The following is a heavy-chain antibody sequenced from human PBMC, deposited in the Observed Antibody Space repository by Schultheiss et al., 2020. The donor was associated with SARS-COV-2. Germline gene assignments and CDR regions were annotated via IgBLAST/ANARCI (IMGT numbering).Heavy chain of an antibody. CDR3: ARGWGYCTNGVCYTFHYYGMDV. Sequence: GGSLRLSCEGSGFTFGDYAMSWVRQAPGKGLEWVAVISYDGSNKYYADSVKGRFTISRDNSKNTLYLQMNSLRAEDTAVYYCARGWGYCTNGVCYTFHYYGMDVWGQGTTVTVSS. CDR1: GFTFGDYA. V-gene: IGHV3-30*01. CDR2: ISYDGSNK. D-gene: IGHD2-8*01. J-gene: IGHJ6*02.